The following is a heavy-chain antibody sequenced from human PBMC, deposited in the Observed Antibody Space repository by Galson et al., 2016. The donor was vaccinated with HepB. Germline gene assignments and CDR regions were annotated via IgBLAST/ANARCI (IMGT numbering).Heavy chain of an antibody. V-gene: IGHV3-66*02. D-gene: IGHD6-13*01. J-gene: IGHJ4*02. CDR2: IYSDGST. CDR3: VKDHSSSWLTEC. CDR1: GFTVSRSY. Sequence: SLRLSCAASGFTVSRSYISWVRQAPGEGLEWVSVIYSDGSTYYADSVKGRFTISRDNSKNTLFLQMNSLRAEDTAVYYCVKDHSSSWLTECWGQGTLVTVSS.